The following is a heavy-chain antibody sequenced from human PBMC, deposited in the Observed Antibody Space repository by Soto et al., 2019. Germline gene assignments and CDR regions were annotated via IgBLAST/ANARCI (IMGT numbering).Heavy chain of an antibody. CDR3: ARGPPPRAYELAWGYYYYGMDG. V-gene: IGHV1-69*13. J-gene: IGHJ6*02. CDR1: GGTFSSYA. CDR2: IIPIFGTA. D-gene: IGHD2-2*01. Sequence: SVKVSCKASGGTFSSYAISWVRQAPGQGLEWMGGIIPIFGTANYAQKFQGRVTITADESTSTAYMELSSLRSEDTAVYYCARGPPPRAYELAWGYYYYGMDGWGQGTTVTVSS.